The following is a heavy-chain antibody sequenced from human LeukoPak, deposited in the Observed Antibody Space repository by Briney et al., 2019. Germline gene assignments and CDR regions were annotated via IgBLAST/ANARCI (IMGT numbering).Heavy chain of an antibody. CDR3: ARPSRALNAFDI. D-gene: IGHD3-10*01. CDR1: GFTFSNYA. CDR2: ISSSGSTI. Sequence: PGGSLRLSCAASGFTFSNYAMSWVRQAPGKGLEWVSYISSSGSTIYYADSVKGRFTISRDNAKNSLYLQMNSLRAEDTAVYYYARPSRALNAFDIWGQGTMVTVSS. J-gene: IGHJ3*02. V-gene: IGHV3-11*01.